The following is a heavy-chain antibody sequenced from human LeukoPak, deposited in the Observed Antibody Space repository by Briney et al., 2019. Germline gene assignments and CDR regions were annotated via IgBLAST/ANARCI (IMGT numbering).Heavy chain of an antibody. CDR2: IKSKTDGGTT. D-gene: IGHD1-26*01. CDR1: GFTFSNAW. Sequence: GGSLRLSCAASGFTFSNAWMSWVRQAPGKGLEWVGRIKSKTDGGTTDYAAPVKGRFTISRDDSKNTLYLQMNSLKTEDTAVYYCTTERIVRATSNYYYYGMDVWGQGTTVTVSS. J-gene: IGHJ6*02. V-gene: IGHV3-15*01. CDR3: TTERIVRATSNYYYYGMDV.